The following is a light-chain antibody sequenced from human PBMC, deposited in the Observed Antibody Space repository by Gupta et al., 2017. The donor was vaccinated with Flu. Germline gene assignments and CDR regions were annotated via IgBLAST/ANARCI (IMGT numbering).Light chain of an antibody. V-gene: IGKV4-1*01. J-gene: IGKJ2*01. CDR2: WAS. Sequence: DIVMTQSPDSLAVSLGERATINCKSSQSVLYSSNNKNYLAWYQQKPGQPPKLLIYWASTRESGVPDRFSGRGSGTDFTLTISSLQAEDVAVYYCQQDYGTPSIFGEGTKLEIK. CDR1: QSVLYSSNNKNY. CDR3: QQDYGTPSI.